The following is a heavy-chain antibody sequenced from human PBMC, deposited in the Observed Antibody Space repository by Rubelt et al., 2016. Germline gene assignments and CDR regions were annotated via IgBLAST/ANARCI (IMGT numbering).Heavy chain of an antibody. CDR3: ARDGYCSGGSCYWYFDL. CDR1: GGSISSGGYY. V-gene: IGHV4-31*03. D-gene: IGHD2-15*01. J-gene: IGHJ2*01. Sequence: QVQLQESGPGLVKPSQTLSLTCTVSGGSISSGGYYWSWIRQQPGKGLEWIGYLYYSGSTYYNPSLKSRVTISVDTSKNQFSLKLSSVTAADTAVYYCARDGYCSGGSCYWYFDLWGRGTLVTVSS. CDR2: LYYSGST.